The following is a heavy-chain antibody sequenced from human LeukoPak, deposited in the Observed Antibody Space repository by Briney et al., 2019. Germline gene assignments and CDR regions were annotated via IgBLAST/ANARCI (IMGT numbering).Heavy chain of an antibody. Sequence: GGCLRLSCAASGFTFSSYWMHWVRQAPGKGLVWVSRIKSDGSSTSYADSVKGRFTISRDNAKSTLYLHMNSLRAEDTAVYYCARDGLTSTPLDYWGQGTLVSVSS. CDR1: GFTFSSYW. V-gene: IGHV3-74*01. CDR3: ARDGLTSTPLDY. CDR2: IKSDGSST. D-gene: IGHD2-2*01. J-gene: IGHJ4*02.